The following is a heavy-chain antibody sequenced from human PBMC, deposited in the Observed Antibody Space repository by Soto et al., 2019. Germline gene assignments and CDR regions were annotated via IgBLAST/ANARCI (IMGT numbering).Heavy chain of an antibody. D-gene: IGHD1-26*01. CDR3: AKSEVGATTSFYYYGVDV. CDR1: GFTFSSYG. Sequence: GGSLRLSCAASGFTFSSYGMHWVRQAPGKGLEWVAVISYDGSNKYYADSVKGRFTISRDNSKNTLYLQMNSLSAEDTAMYYCAKSEVGATTSFYYYGVDVWGQGTTVTVSS. J-gene: IGHJ6*02. V-gene: IGHV3-30*18. CDR2: ISYDGSNK.